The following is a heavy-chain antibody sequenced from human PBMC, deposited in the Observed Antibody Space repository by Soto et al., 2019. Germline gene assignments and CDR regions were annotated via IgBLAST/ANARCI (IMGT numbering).Heavy chain of an antibody. Sequence: QVQLVQSGAEVKKPGASVKVSCKASGYTFTSYAISWVRQAPGQGLEWMGWISAYNGNTTYVQNLQGRVTLTTDTSTSTAYMELRSLRSDDTAVYYCARDFNSDSSGVLQHCGQGSLVTVSS. CDR2: ISAYNGNT. J-gene: IGHJ1*01. CDR3: ARDFNSDSSGVLQH. V-gene: IGHV1-18*01. D-gene: IGHD3-22*01. CDR1: GYTFTSYA.